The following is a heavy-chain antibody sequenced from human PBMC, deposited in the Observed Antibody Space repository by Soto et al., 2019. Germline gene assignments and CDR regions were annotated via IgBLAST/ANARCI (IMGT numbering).Heavy chain of an antibody. Sequence: QVQLVQSGAEVKKPGSSVKVSCKASGGTFSSYTISWVRQAPGQGLEWMGRIIPILGIANYAQKFQGRVTITAEKSTSTAYMELSSLRSEDTAVYYCARGGWLRFWEWLSYWGQGTLVTVSS. CDR2: IIPILGIA. D-gene: IGHD3-3*01. V-gene: IGHV1-69*02. CDR3: ARGGWLRFWEWLSY. J-gene: IGHJ4*02. CDR1: GGTFSSYT.